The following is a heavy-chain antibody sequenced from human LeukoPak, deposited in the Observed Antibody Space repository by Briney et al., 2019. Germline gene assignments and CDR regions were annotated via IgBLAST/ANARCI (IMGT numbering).Heavy chain of an antibody. CDR3: ARHLAWGSSTAPILGLNWLDP. D-gene: IGHD3-9*01. CDR2: MNPNSGNT. CDR1: GYTFTRYD. V-gene: IGHV1-8*01. J-gene: IGHJ5*02. Sequence: ASLKVSSEASGYTFTRYDTNRVPQDTGQGLERMGWMNPNSGNTDYAQKFKGRVTMTRNTSISTAYMELWSVKSDDTGAYVCARHLAWGSSTAPILGLNWLDPWGQGTVVTLSS.